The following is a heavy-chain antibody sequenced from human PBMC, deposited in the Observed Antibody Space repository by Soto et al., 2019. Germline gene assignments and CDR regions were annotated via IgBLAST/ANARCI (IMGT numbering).Heavy chain of an antibody. CDR3: AREGFTMIGGTGMDV. J-gene: IGHJ6*02. D-gene: IGHD3-10*02. V-gene: IGHV3-33*01. Sequence: SLRLSCAASGFVFTNYGMHWVRQAPGKGLEWVAVIWYDGSNKYYADSVKGRLTVSRDNAKTTVYLEMKSLRAEDTALYYCAREGFTMIGGTGMDVWSQGITVNVS. CDR1: GFVFTNYG. CDR2: IWYDGSNK.